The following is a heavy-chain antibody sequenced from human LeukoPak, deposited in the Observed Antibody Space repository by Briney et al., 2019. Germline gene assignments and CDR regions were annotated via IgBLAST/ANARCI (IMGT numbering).Heavy chain of an antibody. Sequence: GGSLRLSCAASAFTFSSYSMNWVRQAPGKGLEWVSSIGSSSSYIYYADSVKGRFTISRDNAKNSLYLQMNSLRAEDTAVYYCARHGQQQLVNWFDPWGQGTLVTVSS. V-gene: IGHV3-21*01. CDR2: IGSSSSYI. CDR3: ARHGQQQLVNWFDP. J-gene: IGHJ5*02. CDR1: AFTFSSYS. D-gene: IGHD6-13*01.